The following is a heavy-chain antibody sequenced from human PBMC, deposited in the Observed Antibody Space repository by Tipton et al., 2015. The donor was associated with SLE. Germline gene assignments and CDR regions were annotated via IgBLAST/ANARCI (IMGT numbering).Heavy chain of an antibody. D-gene: IGHD6-6*01. V-gene: IGHV4-34*01. J-gene: IGHJ6*02. CDR1: GGSFSGYY. CDR3: ARNLAARDYYYYGMDV. Sequence: TLSLTCAVYGGSFSGYYWSWIRQPPGKGLEWIGEINHSGSTNYNPSLKSRVTISVDTSKNQFSLKLSSVTAADTAVYYCARNLAARDYYYYGMDVWGQGTTVTVSS. CDR2: INHSGST.